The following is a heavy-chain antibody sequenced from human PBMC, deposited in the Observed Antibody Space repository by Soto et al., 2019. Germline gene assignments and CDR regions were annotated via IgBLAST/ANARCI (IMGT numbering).Heavy chain of an antibody. CDR1: GYTFTSYD. J-gene: IGHJ4*02. CDR2: MNPNSGNT. Sequence: ASVKVSCKASGYTFTSYDINWVRQATGQGLEWMGWMNPNSGNTGYAQKFQGRVTMTRNTSISTAYMELSSLRSEDTAVYYCARGPFSTQDYGDYAYGYWGQGTLVTVSS. CDR3: ARGPFSTQDYGDYAYGY. V-gene: IGHV1-8*01. D-gene: IGHD4-17*01.